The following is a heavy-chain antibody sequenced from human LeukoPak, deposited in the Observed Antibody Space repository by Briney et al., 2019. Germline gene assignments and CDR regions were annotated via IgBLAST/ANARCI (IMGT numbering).Heavy chain of an antibody. V-gene: IGHV3-74*01. CDR1: GFTFSSYW. D-gene: IGHD3-10*01. Sequence: GGSLRLSCAASGFTFSSYWMHWVRQAPGKGLVWVSRINSDGSSTSYADSVKGRFTISRDNAKNTLYLQMNSLRAEDTAVYYCARANYGSGRAAFDIWGQGTKVTVSS. J-gene: IGHJ3*02. CDR2: INSDGSST. CDR3: ARANYGSGRAAFDI.